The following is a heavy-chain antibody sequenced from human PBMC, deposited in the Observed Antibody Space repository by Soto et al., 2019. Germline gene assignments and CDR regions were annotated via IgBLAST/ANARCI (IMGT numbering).Heavy chain of an antibody. Sequence: PGGSLRLSCAASGFTFSSYAMSWVRQAPGKGLEWVSAISGSGGSTYYADSVKGRFTISRDNSKNTLYLQMNSLRAEDTAVYYCAKERGSSSYYYYYYYGMDVWGQGTTVTVSS. CDR1: GFTFSSYA. V-gene: IGHV3-23*01. D-gene: IGHD6-6*01. CDR3: AKERGSSSYYYYYYYGMDV. J-gene: IGHJ6*02. CDR2: ISGSGGST.